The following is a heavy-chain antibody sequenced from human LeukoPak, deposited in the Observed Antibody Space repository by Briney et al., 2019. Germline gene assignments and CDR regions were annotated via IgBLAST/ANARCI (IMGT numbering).Heavy chain of an antibody. Sequence: ETLSLTCTVSGGSISSYYWSWVRQAPGKGLEWVSSISPSGGDTYYADSVKGRFTISRDNSKNTLYVQMNTLRAEDTAVYYCAKRVTYSATYAYFDYWGQGTLVTVSS. CDR3: AKRVTYSATYAYFDY. V-gene: IGHV3-23*01. D-gene: IGHD1-26*01. CDR2: ISPSGGDT. CDR1: GGSISSYY. J-gene: IGHJ4*02.